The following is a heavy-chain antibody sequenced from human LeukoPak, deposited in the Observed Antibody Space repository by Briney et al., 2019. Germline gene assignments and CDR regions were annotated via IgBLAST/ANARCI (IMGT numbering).Heavy chain of an antibody. V-gene: IGHV3-23*01. J-gene: IGHJ4*02. Sequence: GGSLRLSCTASGFTFSSYAMNWVCQAPGKGLEWVSGIGAGGTFTYYADSVKGRFTIFRDNSKNTLFLQMNSLRAEDTAVYYCAKDYGSQTYQVFFDDWGQGTLVTVSS. D-gene: IGHD3-10*01. CDR3: AKDYGSQTYQVFFDD. CDR1: GFTFSSYA. CDR2: IGAGGTFT.